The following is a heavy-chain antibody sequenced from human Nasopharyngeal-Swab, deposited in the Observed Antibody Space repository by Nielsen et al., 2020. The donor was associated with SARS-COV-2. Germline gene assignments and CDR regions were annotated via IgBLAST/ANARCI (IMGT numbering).Heavy chain of an antibody. D-gene: IGHD3-10*01. CDR1: GFTFTDYY. CDR3: ARGQKGSGSYWSRSYFYMDV. Sequence: GESLKISCAASGFTFTDYYMTWVRQAPGKGLEWVSYITNGGIMTYYAASVKGRFTMSRDNAKTSLYLQMNSLRAEDTAMYYCARGQKGSGSYWSRSYFYMDVWGKGTTVTVSS. CDR2: ITNGGIMT. V-gene: IGHV3-11*04. J-gene: IGHJ6*03.